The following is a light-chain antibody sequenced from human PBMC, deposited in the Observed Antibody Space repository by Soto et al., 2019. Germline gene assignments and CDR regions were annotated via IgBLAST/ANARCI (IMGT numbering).Light chain of an antibody. CDR1: SSDVGGYNY. J-gene: IGLJ1*01. CDR2: DVS. CDR3: SSYTTSNTRQIV. V-gene: IGLV2-14*03. Sequence: ALTPPASVSASPGQSITISCTGTSSDVGGYNYVSWYQHHPGKAPKLMIYDVSNRPSGVSNRFSGSKSGNTASLTISGLLPEDEADYYCSSYTTSNTRQIVFGTGTKVTVL.